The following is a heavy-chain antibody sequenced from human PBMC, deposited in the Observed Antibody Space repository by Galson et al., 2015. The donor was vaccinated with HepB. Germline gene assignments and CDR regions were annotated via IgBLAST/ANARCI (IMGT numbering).Heavy chain of an antibody. J-gene: IGHJ5*02. CDR2: ISYDGNNK. D-gene: IGHD6-19*01. Sequence: SLRLSCAASGFSFSSYVMHWVRQAPGKGLEWVTVISYDGNNKYYADSVKGRFTISRDKKTLYLQMNSLRVEDTAVYYCARVSSGWNPWGQGTLVTVSS. V-gene: IGHV3-30*03. CDR3: ARVSSGWNP. CDR1: GFSFSSYV.